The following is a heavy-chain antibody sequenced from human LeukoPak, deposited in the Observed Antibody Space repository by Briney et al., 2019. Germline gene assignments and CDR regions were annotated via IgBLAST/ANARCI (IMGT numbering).Heavy chain of an antibody. CDR3: AGLLWFGELAFDP. J-gene: IGHJ5*02. CDR2: IRYDGSNK. V-gene: IGHV3-30*02. Sequence: GGSVRLSCAGSGFTLSSYGMHWVRQAPGKGLEGVAFIRYDGSNKYYADSVKGRFTISRDNSKNPLYLQMNNLRAEDTAVYYCAGLLWFGELAFDPWGEGTLVTVSS. CDR1: GFTLSSYG. D-gene: IGHD3-10*01.